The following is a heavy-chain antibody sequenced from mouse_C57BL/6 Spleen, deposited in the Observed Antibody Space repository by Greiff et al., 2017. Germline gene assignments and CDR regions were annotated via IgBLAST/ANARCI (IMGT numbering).Heavy chain of an antibody. CDR1: GFTFSDYY. CDR2: INYDGSST. D-gene: IGHD1-1*01. J-gene: IGHJ1*03. V-gene: IGHV5-16*01. Sequence: EVMLVESEGGLVQPGSSMKLSCTASGFTFSDYYMAWVRQVPEKGLEWVANINYDGSSTYYLDSLKSRFIISRDNAKNILYLQMSSLKSEDTATYYCARGGGIWYFDVWGTGTTVTVSS. CDR3: ARGGGIWYFDV.